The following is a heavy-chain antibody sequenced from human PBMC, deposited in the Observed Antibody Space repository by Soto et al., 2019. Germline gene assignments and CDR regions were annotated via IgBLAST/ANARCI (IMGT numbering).Heavy chain of an antibody. J-gene: IGHJ4*02. V-gene: IGHV2-5*01. CDR3: AHRTYDILTGYVYFDY. CDR2: IYWNDDK. D-gene: IGHD3-9*01. Sequence: SGPTLVNPTQTLTLTCTLSGFSLSTSGVGVGWIRQPPGKALEWLALIYWNDDKRYSPSLKSRLTITKDTSKNQAVLTMTNMDPVDTATYYCAHRTYDILTGYVYFDYWGQGTLVTVSS. CDR1: GFSLSTSGVG.